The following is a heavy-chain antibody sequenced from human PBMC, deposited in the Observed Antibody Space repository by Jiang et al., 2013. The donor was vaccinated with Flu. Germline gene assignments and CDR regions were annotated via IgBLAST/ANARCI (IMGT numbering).Heavy chain of an antibody. CDR2: IYYSGST. V-gene: IGHV4-59*01. Sequence: GSGLVKPSETLSLTCTVSGGSISSYYWSWIRQPPGKGLEWIGYIYYSGSTNYNPSLKSRVTISVDTSKNQFSLKLSSVTAADTAVYYCARDSVYRAGYYYYYMDVVGQRATVTVSS. CDR1: GGSISSYY. D-gene: IGHD3-10*01. J-gene: IGHJ6*03. CDR3: ARDSVYRAGYYYYYMDV.